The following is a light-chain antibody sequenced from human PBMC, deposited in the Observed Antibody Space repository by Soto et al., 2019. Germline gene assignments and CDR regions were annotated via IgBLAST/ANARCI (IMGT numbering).Light chain of an antibody. Sequence: DKLMSQSPATLSVSLGERATLSCRASQSVSSNLVWYQHRPGQAPRLLIYGASTRATDIPARFSGSGSGTEFTLTISSLQSDASEVYYCQQYNNLPRTFGGGTKVDIK. J-gene: IGKJ4*01. V-gene: IGKV3-15*01. CDR3: QQYNNLPRT. CDR1: QSVSSN. CDR2: GAS.